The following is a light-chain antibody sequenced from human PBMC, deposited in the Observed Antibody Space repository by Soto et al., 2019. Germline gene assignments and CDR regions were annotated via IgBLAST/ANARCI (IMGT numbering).Light chain of an antibody. V-gene: IGKV3-15*01. J-gene: IGKJ3*01. CDR2: AAS. Sequence: ETVMTQSPATLSASPGDRPTITCRASQGVSSNLGWYQQKPGKAPRLLIYAASTIHTGIPARFSGSGSGTEFTLTISSLQSEDFAAYYCQQYYTWPRTFGPGTKVDIK. CDR1: QGVSSN. CDR3: QQYYTWPRT.